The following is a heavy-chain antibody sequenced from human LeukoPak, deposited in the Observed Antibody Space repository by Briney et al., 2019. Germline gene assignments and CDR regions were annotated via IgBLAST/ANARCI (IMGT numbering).Heavy chain of an antibody. J-gene: IGHJ4*02. CDR2: ITNDGSST. V-gene: IGHV3-74*01. Sequence: PGVSLRLSCAASGLTFSSHWMHWVRQAPGKGLVWVSRITNDGSSTTYADSVKGRFSISRDNAKNTLYLQMNSLRVEDTAVYYCARGRPHGNDYWGRGTLVTVSS. CDR1: GLTFSSHW. CDR3: ARGRPHGNDY. D-gene: IGHD4-23*01.